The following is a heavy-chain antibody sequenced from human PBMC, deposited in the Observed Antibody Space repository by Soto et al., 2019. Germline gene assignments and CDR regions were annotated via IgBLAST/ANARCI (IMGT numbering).Heavy chain of an antibody. V-gene: IGHV3-23*01. Sequence: GALRLSCSTSGFTFSTYAMNWVRQAPGKGLEWVSALSGSGGTTYYADSVRGRFTISRDNSKNTLFLQMSSLRAEDTALYYCAKQRAGYGSGSDTFYFDFWGQGTLVTVSS. D-gene: IGHD3-10*01. J-gene: IGHJ4*02. CDR1: GFTFSTYA. CDR3: AKQRAGYGSGSDTFYFDF. CDR2: LSGSGGTT.